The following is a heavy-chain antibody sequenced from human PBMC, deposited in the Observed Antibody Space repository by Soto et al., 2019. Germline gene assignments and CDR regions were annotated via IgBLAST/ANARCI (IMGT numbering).Heavy chain of an antibody. CDR2: ISSSSSYI. J-gene: IGHJ5*02. CDR3: ATSPHCSSTSCPGTSNWFDP. CDR1: GFTFSSYS. V-gene: IGHV3-21*01. Sequence: SLRLSCAASGFTFSSYSMNWVRQAPGKGLEWVSSISSSSSYIYYADSVKGRFTISRDNAKNSLYLQMNSLRAEDTAVYYCATSPHCSSTSCPGTSNWFDPWGQGTLVTVS. D-gene: IGHD2-2*01.